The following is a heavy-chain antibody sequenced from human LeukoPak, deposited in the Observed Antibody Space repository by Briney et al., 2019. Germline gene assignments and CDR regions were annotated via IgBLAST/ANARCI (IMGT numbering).Heavy chain of an antibody. V-gene: IGHV4-34*01. CDR2: INHSGST. J-gene: IGHJ6*04. CDR1: GGSFSGYY. CDR3: ARAPYYYGMDV. Sequence: SETLSLTCAVYGGSFSGYYWSWICQPPGKGLEWIGEINHSGSTNYNPSLKSRVTISVDTSKNQFSLKLSSVTAADTAVYYCARAPYYYGMDVWGKGTTVTVSS.